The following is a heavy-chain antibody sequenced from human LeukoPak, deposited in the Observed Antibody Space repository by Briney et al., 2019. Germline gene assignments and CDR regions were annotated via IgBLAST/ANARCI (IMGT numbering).Heavy chain of an antibody. Sequence: SETLSLTCTVSGGSISSYYWSWIRQPPGKGLEWIGYIYYSGSTNYNPSLKSRVTISVDTSKNQFSLKLSSVTAADTAVYYCARAYDYVWGSYRYWDYWGQGTLVTVSS. J-gene: IGHJ4*02. D-gene: IGHD3-16*02. V-gene: IGHV4-59*12. CDR2: IYYSGST. CDR3: ARAYDYVWGSYRYWDY. CDR1: GGSISSYY.